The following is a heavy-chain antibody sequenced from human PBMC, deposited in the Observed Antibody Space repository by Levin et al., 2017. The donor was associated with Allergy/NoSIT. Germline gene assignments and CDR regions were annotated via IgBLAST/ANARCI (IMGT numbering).Heavy chain of an antibody. Sequence: GGSLRLSCAASGFSFSRYAMSWVRQAPGKGLEWVSLITESGYSTRYADSVRGRFTVSRDNSKNTLYLQMNSLRAEDTAVYYCAKALGGYDFDYWGQGALVTVSS. CDR1: GFSFSRYA. V-gene: IGHV3-23*01. CDR3: AKALGGYDFDY. CDR2: ITESGYST. D-gene: IGHD5-12*01. J-gene: IGHJ4*02.